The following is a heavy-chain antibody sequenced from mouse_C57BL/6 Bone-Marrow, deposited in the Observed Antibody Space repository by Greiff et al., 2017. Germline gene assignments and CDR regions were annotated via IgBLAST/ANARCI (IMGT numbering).Heavy chain of an antibody. CDR3: ARYSKGYLDV. D-gene: IGHD2-5*01. V-gene: IGHV1-19*01. CDR2: INPYNGGT. J-gene: IGHJ1*03. Sequence: VQLKESGPVLVKPGASVKMSCKASGYTFTDYYMNWVKQSHGKSLEWIGVINPYNGGTSYNQKFKGKATLTVDKSSSTAYMELNSLTSEDSAVYYCARYSKGYLDVWGTGTTVTVSS. CDR1: GYTFTDYY.